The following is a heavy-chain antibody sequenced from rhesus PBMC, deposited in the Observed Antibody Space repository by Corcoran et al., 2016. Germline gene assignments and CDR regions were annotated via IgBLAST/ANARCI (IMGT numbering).Heavy chain of an antibody. J-gene: IGHJ3*01. Sequence: EVQLVETGGGLVQPGGSLKLSCAASGFTFSSYGMSWVRQAPGKGLEWVSAFNSGGGSTIYADSVKGRFTISRDNSKNTLSLQMNSLRAEDTAVYYCAKGEVYCTGSGCYVDAFDFWGQGLRVTVSS. D-gene: IGHD2-21*01. CDR3: AKGEVYCTGSGCYVDAFDF. CDR1: GFTFSSYG. CDR2: FNSGGGST. V-gene: IGHV3S5*01.